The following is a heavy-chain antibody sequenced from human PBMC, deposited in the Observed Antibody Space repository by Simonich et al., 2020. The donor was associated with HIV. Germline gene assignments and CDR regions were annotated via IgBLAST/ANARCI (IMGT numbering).Heavy chain of an antibody. CDR1: GGSFSGYY. V-gene: IGHV4-34*01. Sequence: QVQLQQWGAGLLKPSETLSLTCAVYGGSFSGYYWSWISQPPGKGLEWIGEINHRGRTNYDPSLKSRVTISVDTSKNQFSLKLSSVTAADTAVYYCARGGYCSGGSCYPLFSRYGMDVWGQGTTVTVSS. D-gene: IGHD2-15*01. CDR2: INHRGRT. CDR3: ARGGYCSGGSCYPLFSRYGMDV. J-gene: IGHJ6*02.